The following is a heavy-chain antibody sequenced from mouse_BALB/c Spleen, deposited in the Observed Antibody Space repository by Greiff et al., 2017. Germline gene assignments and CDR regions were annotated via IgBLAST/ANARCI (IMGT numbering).Heavy chain of an antibody. CDR2: IWTGGGT. D-gene: IGHD4-1*01. V-gene: IGHV2-2*01. CDR1: GFSLTSYG. CDR3: VRGTGTDY. J-gene: IGHJ2*01. Sequence: VKLMESGPGLVQPSQSLSITCTVSGFSLTSYGVHWVRQSPGKGLEWLGVIWTGGGTNYNSAFMSRLSISKDNSKSQVFLKMNSLQTDDTTIYYCVRGTGTDYWGQGTTLTVSS.